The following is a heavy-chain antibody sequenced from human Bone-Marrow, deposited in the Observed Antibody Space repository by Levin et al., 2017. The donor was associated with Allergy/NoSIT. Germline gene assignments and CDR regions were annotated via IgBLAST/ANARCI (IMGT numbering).Heavy chain of an antibody. Sequence: AGGSLRLSCAASGFTFSDYYMSWIRQAPGKGLEWVSYISSSSSYTNYADSVKGRFTISRDNAKNSLYLQMNSLRAEDTAVYYCAREVFIAAAGSMNWFDPWGQGTLVTVSS. V-gene: IGHV3-11*05. CDR2: ISSSSSYT. J-gene: IGHJ5*02. CDR1: GFTFSDYY. CDR3: AREVFIAAAGSMNWFDP. D-gene: IGHD6-13*01.